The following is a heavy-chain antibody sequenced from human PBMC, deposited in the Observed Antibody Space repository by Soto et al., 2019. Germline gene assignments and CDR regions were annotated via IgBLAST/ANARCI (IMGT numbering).Heavy chain of an antibody. Sequence: QVQLQESGPGLVKPSETLSLTCTVSGGSVTSGTYFWNWVRQPPGKGLEWIGYISYSGNTDYNPSLTSRATMSVVTSKTQFSLKLTSLTAADTAVYYGGRRNSGGNWFDPWGPGTLVTVSS. CDR3: GRRNSGGNWFDP. CDR1: GGSVTSGTYF. CDR2: ISYSGNT. V-gene: IGHV4-61*01. D-gene: IGHD4-17*01. J-gene: IGHJ5*02.